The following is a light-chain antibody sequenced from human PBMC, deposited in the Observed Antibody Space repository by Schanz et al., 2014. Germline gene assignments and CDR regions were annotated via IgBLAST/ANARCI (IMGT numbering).Light chain of an antibody. CDR1: QSVNSN. V-gene: IGKV3-20*01. J-gene: IGKJ4*01. CDR2: GAS. CDR3: QQYGSSPPLT. Sequence: EILMTQSPAKLSVSPGDSATLSCRASQSVNSNLAWYQQRPGQAPRLLIYGASSRATGIPDRFSGSGSGTDFTLTISRLEPEDFAVYYCQQYGSSPPLTFGGGTKVEIK.